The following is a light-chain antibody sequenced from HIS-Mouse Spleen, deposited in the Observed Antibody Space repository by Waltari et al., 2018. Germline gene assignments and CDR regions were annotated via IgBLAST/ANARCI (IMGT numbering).Light chain of an antibody. V-gene: IGLV1-44*01. Sequence: QSVLTQPPSASGTPGQRVTISCSGSSSNIGSNTVNWYQQLPGTAPKPLIYSNKRRPSGVPDRFSGSQSGTSASLAISGLQSEDEADYYCAAWDDSLNGVVFGGGTKLTVL. CDR2: SNK. CDR3: AAWDDSLNGVV. CDR1: SSNIGSNT. J-gene: IGLJ2*01.